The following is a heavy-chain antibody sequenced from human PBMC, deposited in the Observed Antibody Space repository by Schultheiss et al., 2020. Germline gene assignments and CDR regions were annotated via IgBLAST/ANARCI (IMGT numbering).Heavy chain of an antibody. J-gene: IGHJ6*02. CDR2: ISSSSSTI. CDR1: GFTFSSYG. D-gene: IGHD6-6*01. V-gene: IGHV3-48*02. Sequence: GGSLRLSCAASGFTFSSYGMHWVRQAPGKGLEWVSYISSSSSTIYYADSVKGRFTISRDNAKNSLYLQMNSLRDEDTAVYYCARIRGARPYYYYGMDVWGQGTTVTVSS. CDR3: ARIRGARPYYYYGMDV.